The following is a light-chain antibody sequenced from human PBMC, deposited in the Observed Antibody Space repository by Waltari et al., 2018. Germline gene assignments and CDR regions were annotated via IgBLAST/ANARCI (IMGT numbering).Light chain of an antibody. J-gene: IGLJ2*01. CDR2: EVS. CDR1: SSDVGSYNL. Sequence: QSALTQPASVSGSPGQSITISCTGTSSDVGSYNLVSWYKQHPGKAPKLMIYEVSKRPSGVSKRFSGSKSGNTASLTISGLQAEDEADYYCCSYAGSSFVVFGGGTKLTVL. V-gene: IGLV2-23*02. CDR3: CSYAGSSFVV.